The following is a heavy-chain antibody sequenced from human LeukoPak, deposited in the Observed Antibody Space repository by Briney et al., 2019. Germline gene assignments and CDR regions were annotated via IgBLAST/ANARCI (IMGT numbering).Heavy chain of an antibody. J-gene: IGHJ4*02. CDR2: ISSSSSTI. V-gene: IGHV3-48*04. D-gene: IGHD2-15*01. CDR3: ARDLGYCSGGRCLPLDY. CDR1: GFTFSSYS. Sequence: PGGSLRLSCAASGFTFSSYSMNWVRQAPGKGLEWVSYISSSSSTIYYADSVKGRFTISRDNAKNSLYLQMNSLRAEDTAVYYCARDLGYCSGGRCLPLDYWGQGTLVIVSS.